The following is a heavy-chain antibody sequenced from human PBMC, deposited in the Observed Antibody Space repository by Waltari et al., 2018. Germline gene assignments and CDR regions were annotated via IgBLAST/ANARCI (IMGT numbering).Heavy chain of an antibody. CDR3: AREFGDSNYPVHYYYMDV. CDR1: GFIFSSQS. Sequence: QVQLVESGGGVVQPGRSLRLSCAAAGFIFSSQSMHWVRQAPGKGLEWLAAIAYDGSSKSYADSVKGRFTISRDNSLYLQMNSLRAEDTAVYYCAREFGDSNYPVHYYYMDVWGKGTTVTASS. V-gene: IGHV3-30*03. D-gene: IGHD4-4*01. CDR2: IAYDGSSK. J-gene: IGHJ6*03.